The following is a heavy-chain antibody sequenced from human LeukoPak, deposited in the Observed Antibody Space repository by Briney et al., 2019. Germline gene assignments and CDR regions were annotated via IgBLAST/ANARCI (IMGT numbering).Heavy chain of an antibody. D-gene: IGHD1-20*01. Sequence: SQTLSLTCTVSGGSISSGGYYWSWIRQHPGKGLGWIGYIYYSGSTYYNPSLKSRVTISVDTSKNQFSLKLSSVTAADTAVYYCARDRNPPTGQYNWNLNRFFDPWGQGTLVTVSS. CDR1: GGSISSGGYY. CDR3: ARDRNPPTGQYNWNLNRFFDP. J-gene: IGHJ5*02. V-gene: IGHV4-31*03. CDR2: IYYSGST.